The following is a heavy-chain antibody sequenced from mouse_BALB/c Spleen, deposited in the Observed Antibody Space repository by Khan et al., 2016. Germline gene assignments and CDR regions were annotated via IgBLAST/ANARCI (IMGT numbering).Heavy chain of an antibody. Sequence: QVQLQQPGAELMKPGASVKMSCKASGYTFSSYWIEWVKQRPGHGLEWIGEILSGSGTTNYHENFKVKATFTADTYSNTAYMQLSTLTSEDSAVYYCARGAYWGQGTLVTVSA. CDR3: ARGAY. CDR2: ILSGSGTT. CDR1: GYTFSSYW. V-gene: IGHV1-9*01. J-gene: IGHJ3*01.